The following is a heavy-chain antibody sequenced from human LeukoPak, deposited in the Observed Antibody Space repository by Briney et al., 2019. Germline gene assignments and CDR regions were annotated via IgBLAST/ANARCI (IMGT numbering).Heavy chain of an antibody. J-gene: IGHJ4*02. CDR1: GDSISSGTYY. CDR2: FYYSGST. Sequence: SETLSLTCTVSGDSISSGTYYWGWIRQPPGKGLERIGSFYYSGSTYYNPSLKSRVTIATDTSKNQFSLKLTSVTAADTAIYYCARLRVRGYGYGPWEGPTWLDYWGQGSLVTVSS. CDR3: ARLRVRGYGYGPWEGPTWLDY. D-gene: IGHD5-18*01. V-gene: IGHV4-39*07.